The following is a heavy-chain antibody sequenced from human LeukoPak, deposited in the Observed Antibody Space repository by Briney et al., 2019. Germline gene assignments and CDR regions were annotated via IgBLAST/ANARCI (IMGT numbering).Heavy chain of an antibody. CDR1: GFTFTSYA. D-gene: IGHD2-2*01. CDR3: AKDPWSRADSTSCYDY. J-gene: IGHJ4*02. CDR2: ISGSGGSS. Sequence: GGSLRLSCAASGFTFTSYAMSWVRQAPGKGLEWVSTISGSGGSSHYADSVKGQFTISRDNSKNTLYLQMNSLRAEDTAVYYCAKDPWSRADSTSCYDYWGLGTLVTVSS. V-gene: IGHV3-23*01.